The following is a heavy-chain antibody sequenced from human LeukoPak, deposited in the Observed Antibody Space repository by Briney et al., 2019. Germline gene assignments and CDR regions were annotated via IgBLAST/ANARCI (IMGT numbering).Heavy chain of an antibody. V-gene: IGHV3-53*01. CDR1: GLTGSHNY. J-gene: IGHJ5*02. CDR3: IVFGDSNH. Sequence: GGSLRLSCKASGLTGSHNYVSWVRQAPGKGLEWVSAIHTSGDTCYADSVKGRFTISRDTSKNTLYLQINSLRVEDTAVYYCIVFGDSNHWGQGTLVTVSS. D-gene: IGHD4-17*01. CDR2: IHTSGDT.